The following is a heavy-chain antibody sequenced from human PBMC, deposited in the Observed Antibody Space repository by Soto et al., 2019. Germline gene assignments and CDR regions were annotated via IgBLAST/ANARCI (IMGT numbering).Heavy chain of an antibody. CDR2: FYPGHPHT. CDR3: ARSRIMGTTWTLDY. J-gene: IGHJ4*02. D-gene: IGHD1-20*01. CDR1: GYDLNTFW. V-gene: IGHV5-51*01. Sequence: PGDPLNISSKAFGYDLNTFWNDWLSQMPGRGLVGRGNFYPGHPHTRYSPSFQGQVTISADKSISPAYLQWSSLKASDSAMYYCARSRIMGTTWTLDYSGQGTLVTVSS.